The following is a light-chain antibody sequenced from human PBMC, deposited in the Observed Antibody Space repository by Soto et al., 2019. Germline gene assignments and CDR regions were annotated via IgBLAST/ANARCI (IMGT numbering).Light chain of an antibody. CDR2: GAS. CDR3: QNFASAPQP. V-gene: IGKV3-20*01. J-gene: IGKJ1*01. CDR1: QSLGSSS. Sequence: EIVLTQSPGTLSLSPGGTATLSCRASQSLGSSSLAWYKQKPGQTPTLLIFGASSRATGIPARFSGSGSGTEFTLTISSLQPEDVATYCSQNFASAPQPFGEGGKADI.